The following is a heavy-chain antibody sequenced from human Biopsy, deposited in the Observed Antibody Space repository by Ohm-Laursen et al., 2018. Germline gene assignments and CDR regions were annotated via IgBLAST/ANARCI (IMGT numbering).Heavy chain of an antibody. V-gene: IGHV4-61*01. CDR2: IYNDVST. D-gene: IGHD5-18*01. Sequence: SQTLSLTCTVSGASVSSGSYDWSWIRQPPGKGQEWIGNIYNDVSTKYNPSLRSRVTISADKSANQFSLKLRSVTAADTAVYYCARGYAGLYEAFDFWSQGTPVTVSS. J-gene: IGHJ3*01. CDR1: GASVSSGSYD. CDR3: ARGYAGLYEAFDF.